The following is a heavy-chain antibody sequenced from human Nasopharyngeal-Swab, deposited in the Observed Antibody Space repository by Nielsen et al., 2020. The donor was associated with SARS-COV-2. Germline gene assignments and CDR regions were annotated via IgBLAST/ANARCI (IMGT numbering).Heavy chain of an antibody. Sequence: WIRQPPGQGLEWIGYIYYSGSTNYNPSPKSRVTISVDTSKNQFSLKLSSVTAADTAVYYCARGGPGLELFSRFDPWGQGTLVTVSS. CDR3: ARGGPGLELFSRFDP. CDR2: IYYSGST. D-gene: IGHD1-7*01. J-gene: IGHJ5*02. V-gene: IGHV4-59*01.